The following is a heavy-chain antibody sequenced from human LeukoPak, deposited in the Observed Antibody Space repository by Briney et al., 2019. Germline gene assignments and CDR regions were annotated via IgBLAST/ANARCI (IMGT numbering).Heavy chain of an antibody. CDR3: ARDRRDGYNGGYYFDY. Sequence: SSVKVSCKASGGTFSSYAISWVRQAPGQGLEWMGGIIPIFGTANYAQKFQGRVTITTDESTSTAYMELSSLRSEDTAVYYCARDRRDGYNGGYYFDYWGQGTLVTVSS. CDR1: GGTFSSYA. J-gene: IGHJ4*02. CDR2: IIPIFGTA. D-gene: IGHD5-24*01. V-gene: IGHV1-69*05.